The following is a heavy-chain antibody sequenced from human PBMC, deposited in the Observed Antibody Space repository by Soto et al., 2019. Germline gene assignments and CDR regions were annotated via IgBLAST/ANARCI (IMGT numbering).Heavy chain of an antibody. Sequence: GGSLRLSCAASGFTFSSYGMHWVRQAPGKGLEWVAVISYDGSNKYYADSVKDRFTISRDNSKNTLYLQMNSLRAEDTAVYYCAKDSYYYDSSGYYYYGMDVWGQGTTVTVSS. D-gene: IGHD3-22*01. CDR1: GFTFSSYG. CDR3: AKDSYYYDSSGYYYYGMDV. J-gene: IGHJ6*02. V-gene: IGHV3-30*18. CDR2: ISYDGSNK.